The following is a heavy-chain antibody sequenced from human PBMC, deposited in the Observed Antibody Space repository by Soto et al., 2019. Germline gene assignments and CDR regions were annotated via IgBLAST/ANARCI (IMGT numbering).Heavy chain of an antibody. CDR2: ISGRGTNT. D-gene: IGHD3-22*01. CDR1: GFTFRNYA. CDR3: AKARIPYYPDNSDNYPRDY. J-gene: IGHJ4*02. V-gene: IGHV3-23*01. Sequence: EVQLWVSGGDFVQPGGSLTLSCAASGFTFRNYAMIWVRQAPGKGLECVSAISGRGTNTYYADSVKGRVTISRDNSKNTLYLRMNSLSAEDTALYYCAKARIPYYPDNSDNYPRDYWGQGTLVTVSS.